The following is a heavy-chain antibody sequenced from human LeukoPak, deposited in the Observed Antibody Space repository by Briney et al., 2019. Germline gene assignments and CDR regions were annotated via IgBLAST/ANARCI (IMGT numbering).Heavy chain of an antibody. V-gene: IGHV1-69*04. J-gene: IGHJ4*02. CDR2: IIPILNIA. CDR3: ARVAGSSYDY. D-gene: IGHD3-10*01. Sequence: AASVKVSCKASGGTFSSYGIIWVRQAPGQGLEWMGRIIPILNIADYAQKFQGRVTITADTSTSTAYMELSSLRSEDTAVYYCARVAGSSYDYWGQGTLVTVSS. CDR1: GGTFSSYG.